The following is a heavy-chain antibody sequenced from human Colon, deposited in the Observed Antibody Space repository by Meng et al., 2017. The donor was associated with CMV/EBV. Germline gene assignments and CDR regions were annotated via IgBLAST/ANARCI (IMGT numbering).Heavy chain of an antibody. Sequence: GGSLRLSCAASGFTLSSDGMNWVRQAPGKDLEWIAYSSSGSNVIHYADSVKGRFTISRDNAKNFLYLQMDSLRVEDSAVYYCAKGRRQFTWGQGTQVTSPQ. V-gene: IGHV3-48*04. CDR2: SSSGSNVI. CDR3: AKGRRQFT. D-gene: IGHD3-10*01. J-gene: IGHJ4*02. CDR1: GFTLSSDG.